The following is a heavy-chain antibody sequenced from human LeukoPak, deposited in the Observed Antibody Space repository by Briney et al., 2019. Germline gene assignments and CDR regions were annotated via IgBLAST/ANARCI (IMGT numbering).Heavy chain of an antibody. J-gene: IGHJ4*02. Sequence: GGSLRLSCAASGFTFSDYFMGWIRQAPGKGLEWVSYISSSGSTIYYADSVKGRFTISRDNSKNTLYLQMNSLRAEDTAVYYCAKDSSVYYYDSRNFDYWGQGTLVTVSS. CDR1: GFTFSDYF. CDR2: ISSSGSTI. V-gene: IGHV3-11*04. D-gene: IGHD3-22*01. CDR3: AKDSSVYYYDSRNFDY.